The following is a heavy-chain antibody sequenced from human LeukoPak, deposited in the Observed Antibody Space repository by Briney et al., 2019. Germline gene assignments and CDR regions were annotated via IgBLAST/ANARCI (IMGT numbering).Heavy chain of an antibody. CDR1: GNTFTSFG. CDR3: ARSICGGDCYYIWYYFDY. D-gene: IGHD2-21*02. Sequence: ASVKVSCKVSGNTFTSFGISWVRQAPGQGLEWMGRIIPILGIANYAQKFQGRVTITADKSTSTAYMELSSLRSEDTAVYYCARSICGGDCYYIWYYFDYWGQGTLVTVSS. CDR2: IIPILGIA. J-gene: IGHJ4*02. V-gene: IGHV1-69*10.